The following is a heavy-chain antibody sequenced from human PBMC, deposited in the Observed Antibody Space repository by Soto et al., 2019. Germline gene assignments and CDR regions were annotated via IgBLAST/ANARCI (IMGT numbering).Heavy chain of an antibody. D-gene: IGHD4-17*01. CDR1: GGAFGRYS. Sequence: SVKVSCKTSGGAFGRYSVSWVRQAPGQGLEWIGGVIPVFNTSNYSLKFQGRVAIFADVSTSTVFMELRSLRSEDTALYYCARGDEMTAVTIFEYWGQGTLVTVSS. V-gene: IGHV1-69*13. CDR2: VIPVFNTS. CDR3: ARGDEMTAVTIFEY. J-gene: IGHJ4*02.